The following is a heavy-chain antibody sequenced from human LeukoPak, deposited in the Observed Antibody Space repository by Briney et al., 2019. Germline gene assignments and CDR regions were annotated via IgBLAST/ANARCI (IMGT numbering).Heavy chain of an antibody. CDR2: IRYEGNEK. V-gene: IGHV3-30*02. D-gene: IGHD5-12*01. J-gene: IGHJ6*03. CDR3: ARDALVATAYYYYYYMDV. Sequence: GGSLRLSCAASGFTFTYYGMHWVRQAPGKGLEWVAFIRYEGNEKYYADSVKGRFTISRDNSKNTLYLQMGSLRAEDMAVYYCARDALVATAYYYYYYMDVWGKGTTVTVSS. CDR1: GFTFTYYG.